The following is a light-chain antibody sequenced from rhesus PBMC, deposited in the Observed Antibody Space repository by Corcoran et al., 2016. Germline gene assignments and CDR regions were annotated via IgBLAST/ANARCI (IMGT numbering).Light chain of an antibody. CDR2: KAS. J-gene: IGKJ1*01. CDR3: QQYSSRPRT. Sequence: DIQMTQSPSSLSASVGDTVTITCRASQGISSWLAWYQQKPGKASKLLIYKASSLQSWVPSRFSGSGSGTDFTLTISSLQSEDFATYYCQQYSSRPRTFGQGTKVEIK. CDR1: QGISSW. V-gene: IGKV1-22*01.